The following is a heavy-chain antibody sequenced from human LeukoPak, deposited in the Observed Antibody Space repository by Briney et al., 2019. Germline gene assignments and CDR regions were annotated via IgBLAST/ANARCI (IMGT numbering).Heavy chain of an antibody. V-gene: IGHV4-34*01. Sequence: PSETLSLTCAVYGGSFSGYYWSWIRQPPGKGLEWIGEINHSGSTNYNPSLKSRVTISVDTSKNQFSLKLSSVTAADTAVYYCARGIYSRGSITMVRGVSRSSNWFDPWGQGTLVTVSS. CDR1: GGSFSGYY. D-gene: IGHD3-10*01. J-gene: IGHJ5*02. CDR2: INHSGST. CDR3: ARGIYSRGSITMVRGVSRSSNWFDP.